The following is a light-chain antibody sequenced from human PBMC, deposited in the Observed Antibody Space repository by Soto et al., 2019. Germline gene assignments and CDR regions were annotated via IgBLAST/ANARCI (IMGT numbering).Light chain of an antibody. CDR3: SSYTNINTRACV. CDR2: EVT. CDR1: SXDIGSYNR. J-gene: IGLJ1*01. V-gene: IGLV2-14*01. Sequence: QSVLTQPASVSGSPGQSITISCTGTSXDIGSYNRVSWYQQHPGKAPKLIIYEVTDRPSGFSNRFSGSKSGNTASLTISGLQAEDEAEYSCSSYTNINTRACVFGTGTKVTVL.